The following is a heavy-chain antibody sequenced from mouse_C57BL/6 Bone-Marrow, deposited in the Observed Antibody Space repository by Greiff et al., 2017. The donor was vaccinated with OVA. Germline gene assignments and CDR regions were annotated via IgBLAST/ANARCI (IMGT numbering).Heavy chain of an antibody. Sequence: VQLQQSGPGLVQPSQSLSITCTVSGFSLTSYGVHWVRQSPGKGLEWLGVIWSGGSTAYNAAFISRLSISKDNSKSQVFFKMNSLQADDTAIYYCARNSPTRGSSYGYAMDYWGQGTSVTVSS. CDR2: IWSGGST. CDR3: ARNSPTRGSSYGYAMDY. J-gene: IGHJ4*01. CDR1: GFSLTSYG. D-gene: IGHD1-1*01. V-gene: IGHV2-2*01.